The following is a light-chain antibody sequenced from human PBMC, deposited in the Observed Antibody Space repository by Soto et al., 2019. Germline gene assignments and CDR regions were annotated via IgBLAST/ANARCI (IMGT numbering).Light chain of an antibody. CDR2: GAS. CDR3: QQYLQWPPT. J-gene: IGKJ5*01. V-gene: IGKV3-15*01. Sequence: EIVMTQSPATLSVSPGERASLSCRASQSVAMSVAWYQQKPGQAPKVLIYGASTRATGIPARFSGSGSGTDFTLTVSSLQSEDFAVYYCQQYLQWPPTFGQGTRLEIK. CDR1: QSVAMS.